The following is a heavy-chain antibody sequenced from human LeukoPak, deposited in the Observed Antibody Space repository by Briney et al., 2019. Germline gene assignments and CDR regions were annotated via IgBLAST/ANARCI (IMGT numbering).Heavy chain of an antibody. CDR3: TRDRGYSYGYGDY. Sequence: GGSLRLSCAASGFTLGDYAMSWVRQAPGKGLEWGGFIRSKAYGGTTEYAASVKGRFTISRDDSKSIAYLQMTSLKTEDAAVYYCTRDRGYSYGYGDYWGQGTLVTVSS. CDR2: IRSKAYGGTT. J-gene: IGHJ4*02. V-gene: IGHV3-49*04. D-gene: IGHD5-18*01. CDR1: GFTLGDYA.